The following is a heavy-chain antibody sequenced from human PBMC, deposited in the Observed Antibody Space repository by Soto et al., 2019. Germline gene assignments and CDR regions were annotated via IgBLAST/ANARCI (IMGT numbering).Heavy chain of an antibody. CDR2: IDSSGEK. D-gene: IGHD6-19*01. CDR1: GLSISDSEMG. V-gene: IGHV2-26*01. CDR3: ARRHLAVAVSPWFDP. Sequence: QVTLKESGPVLVKPTETLTLRCTVSGLSISDSEMGVSWIRQPPGKALEWLAHIDSSGEKSYRTFLKSRLTISKATSKSQIVLIMTNMDPADTGTYYCARRHLAVAVSPWFDPWGQGILVTVSS. J-gene: IGHJ5*02.